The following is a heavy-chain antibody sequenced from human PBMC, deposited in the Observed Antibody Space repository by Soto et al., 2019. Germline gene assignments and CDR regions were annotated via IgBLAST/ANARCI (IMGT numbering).Heavy chain of an antibody. CDR3: ATNSLDYYDSSGYSY. J-gene: IGHJ4*02. CDR1: GGSFSGYS. CDR2: INHSGST. Sequence: SETLSLTCAVYGGSFSGYSWSWIRQPPGKGLEWIGEINHSGSTNYNPSLKSRVTISVDTSKNQFSLKLSSVTAADTAVYYCATNSLDYYDSSGYSYWGQGTLVTVSS. V-gene: IGHV4-34*01. D-gene: IGHD3-22*01.